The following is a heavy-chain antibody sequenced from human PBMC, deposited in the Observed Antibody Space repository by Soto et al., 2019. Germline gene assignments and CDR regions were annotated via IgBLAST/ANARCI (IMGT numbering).Heavy chain of an antibody. CDR1: GFRFSRHG. V-gene: IGHV3-33*01. J-gene: IGHJ6*02. CDR2: IWYDGNNK. CDR3: AIDRGGGDQGMDV. Sequence: QVQLVESGGGVVQPGRSLRLSCAASGFRFSRHGMNWVRQAQGKGLEWVAVIWYDGNNKYYADYVKGRFTISRDTSNNTVYRQMKSLGAEDTAVDYCAIDRGGGDQGMDVWGQGNAVNVSS. D-gene: IGHD3-16*01.